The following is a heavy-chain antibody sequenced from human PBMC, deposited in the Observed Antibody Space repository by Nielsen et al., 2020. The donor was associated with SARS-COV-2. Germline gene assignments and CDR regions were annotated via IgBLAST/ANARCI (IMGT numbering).Heavy chain of an antibody. D-gene: IGHD6-13*01. CDR3: ARGRGIAAHPLDY. Sequence: SETLSLTCAVYGGSFSGYYWSWIRQPPGKGLEWIGEINHSGSTNYNPSLKSRVTISEDTSKNQFSLKLSSVTAADTAVYYCARGRGIAAHPLDYWGQGTLVTVSS. V-gene: IGHV4-34*01. CDR2: INHSGST. CDR1: GGSFSGYY. J-gene: IGHJ4*02.